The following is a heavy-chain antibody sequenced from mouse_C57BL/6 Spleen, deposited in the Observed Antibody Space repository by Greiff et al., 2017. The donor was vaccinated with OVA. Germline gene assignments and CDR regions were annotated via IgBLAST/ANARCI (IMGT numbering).Heavy chain of an antibody. CDR3: ARARFSTTVVATEDYAMDY. D-gene: IGHD1-1*01. CDR1: GYTFTSYW. Sequence: QVQLQQPGAELVMPGASVKLSCKASGYTFTSYWMHWVKQRPGQGLEWIGEIDPSDSYTNYNQKFKGKSTLTVDKSSSTAYMQLRSLTSEDSAVYYCARARFSTTVVATEDYAMDYWGQGTSVTVSS. CDR2: IDPSDSYT. J-gene: IGHJ4*01. V-gene: IGHV1-69*01.